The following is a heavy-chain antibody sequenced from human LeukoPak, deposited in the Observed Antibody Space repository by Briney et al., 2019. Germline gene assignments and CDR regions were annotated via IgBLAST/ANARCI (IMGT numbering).Heavy chain of an antibody. CDR2: ITWNGDSI. Sequence: GGSLRLSCAASGFTFDDYAMHWVRQAPGKGLEWVSGITWNGDSIGYADSVKGRFTISRDNSKNTLYLQMNSLRAEDTAVYYCARDLLGYDIYWGQGTLVTVSS. V-gene: IGHV3-9*01. CDR3: ARDLLGYDIY. CDR1: GFTFDDYA. J-gene: IGHJ4*02. D-gene: IGHD3-9*01.